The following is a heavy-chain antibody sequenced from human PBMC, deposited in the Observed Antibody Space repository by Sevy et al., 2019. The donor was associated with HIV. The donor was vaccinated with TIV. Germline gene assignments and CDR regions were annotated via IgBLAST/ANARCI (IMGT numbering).Heavy chain of an antibody. CDR2: LHSDDTT. V-gene: IGHV3-NL1*01. CDR1: GFTFSTYG. CDR3: ARGKSGYGYALNY. Sequence: GGSLRLSCAASGFTFSTYGMHWVRQAPDKGLEWVSVLHSDDTTYHADSVKDRFTISRDNFKNTLYLHMSSLRAEDTAVYYCARGKSGYGYALNYWGQGTLVTVSS. D-gene: IGHD5-18*01. J-gene: IGHJ4*02.